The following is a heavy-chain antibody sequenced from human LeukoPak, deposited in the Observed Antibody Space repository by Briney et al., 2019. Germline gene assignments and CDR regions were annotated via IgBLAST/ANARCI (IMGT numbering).Heavy chain of an antibody. CDR3: AREGKQLFAFDI. J-gene: IGHJ3*02. CDR1: GFTFSSYA. Sequence: GGSLRLSCAASGFTFSSYAMHWVRQAPGKGLEWVAVISYDGSNKYYADSVKGRFTISRDNSKNTLYLQMNSLRAEDTAVYYCAREGKQLFAFDIWGQGTMVTVSS. D-gene: IGHD5-18*01. CDR2: ISYDGSNK. V-gene: IGHV3-30-3*01.